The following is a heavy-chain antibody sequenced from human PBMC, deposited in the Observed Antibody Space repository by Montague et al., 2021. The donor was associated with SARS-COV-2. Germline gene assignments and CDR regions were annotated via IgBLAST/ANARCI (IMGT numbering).Heavy chain of an antibody. J-gene: IGHJ6*02. D-gene: IGHD1-20*01. CDR3: ARDQGYNWNYYYYYGMDV. CDR2: IYYSGST. Sequence: SETLSLTCTVSGGSISSSSYYWGWIRQPPGKGLEWIGSIYYSGSTYYNPSLKSRVTISVYTSKNQFSLKLSSVTAADTAVYYCARDQGYNWNYYYYYGMDVWGQGTTVTVSS. CDR1: GGSISSSSYY. V-gene: IGHV4-39*07.